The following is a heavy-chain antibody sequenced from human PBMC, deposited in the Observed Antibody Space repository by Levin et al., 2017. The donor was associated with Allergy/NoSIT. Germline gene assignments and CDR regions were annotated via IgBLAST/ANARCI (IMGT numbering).Heavy chain of an antibody. J-gene: IGHJ5*02. CDR2: ISGSGGST. D-gene: IGHD6-13*01. CDR1: GFTFSSYA. V-gene: IGHV3-23*01. CDR3: AKGLIAAAGTRTWFDP. Sequence: GESLKISCAASGFTFSSYAMSWVRQAPGKGLEWVSAISGSGGSTYYADSVKGRFTISRDNSKNTLYLQMNSLRAEDTAVYYCAKGLIAAAGTRTWFDPWGQGTLVTVSS.